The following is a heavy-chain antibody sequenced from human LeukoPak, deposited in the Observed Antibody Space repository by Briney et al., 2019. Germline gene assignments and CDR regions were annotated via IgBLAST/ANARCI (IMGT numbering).Heavy chain of an antibody. J-gene: IGHJ4*02. CDR1: GYSISSGYY. D-gene: IGHD5-24*01. V-gene: IGHV4-38-2*02. CDR3: ARNRDGYNSFDY. CDR2: IYHSGST. Sequence: SETLSLTCTVSGYSISSGYYWGWIRQPPGKGLEWIGYIYHSGSTYYNPSLKSRVTISVDRSKNQFSLKLSSVTAADTAVYYCARNRDGYNSFDYWGQGTLVTVSS.